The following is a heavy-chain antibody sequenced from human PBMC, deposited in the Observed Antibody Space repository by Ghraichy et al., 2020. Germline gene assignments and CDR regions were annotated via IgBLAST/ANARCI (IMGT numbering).Heavy chain of an antibody. CDR1: GFTFNSSA. Sequence: GGSLRLSCAASGFTFNSSAMSWVRQAPGKGLEWVSTISLGGGATYSADSVKGRFTISRDNSKNTLYLHLNSLRSEDTAVSYCANLQGRSGGYPFYCLGQGALFTVSS. CDR2: ISLGGGAT. V-gene: IGHV3-23*01. D-gene: IGHD6-19*01. CDR3: ANLQGRSGGYPFYC. J-gene: IGHJ4*02.